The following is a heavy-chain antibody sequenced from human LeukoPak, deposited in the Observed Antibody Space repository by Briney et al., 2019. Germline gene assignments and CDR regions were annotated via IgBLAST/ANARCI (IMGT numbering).Heavy chain of an antibody. Sequence: GGSLRLSCAASGFTFSDYYMSWIRQAPGKGLEWVSYISSSSSYTNYADSVKGRFTISRDIAKNSLYLQMNSLRAEDTAVYYCARTDYYDKSIDYWGQGTLVTVSS. V-gene: IGHV3-11*06. D-gene: IGHD3-22*01. CDR3: ARTDYYDKSIDY. CDR1: GFTFSDYY. CDR2: ISSSSSYT. J-gene: IGHJ4*02.